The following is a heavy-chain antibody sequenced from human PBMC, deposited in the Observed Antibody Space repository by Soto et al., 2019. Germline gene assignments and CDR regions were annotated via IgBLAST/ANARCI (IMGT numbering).Heavy chain of an antibody. CDR1: GGTFRNYP. Sequence: SVKVSCKASGGTFRNYPFNWVRQAPGQGLEWMGGIIPVVGVPNYAQEFQGRVTITADESTTTVYLEMSSLRSEDTAVYYCARVLEFRDGYISHFDYWGPGTLVTVS. D-gene: IGHD5-12*01. J-gene: IGHJ4*02. CDR2: IIPVVGVP. V-gene: IGHV1-69*10. CDR3: ARVLEFRDGYISHFDY.